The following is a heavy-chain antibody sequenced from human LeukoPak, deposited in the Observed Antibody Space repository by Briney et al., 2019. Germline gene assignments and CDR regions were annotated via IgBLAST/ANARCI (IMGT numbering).Heavy chain of an antibody. V-gene: IGHV1-3*01. Sequence: ASVKVSCKASGYTFTSYAMHWVRQAPGQRLEWMGWINAGNGNTKYSQKFQGRVTITRDTSASTAYMELSSLRSEDTAVYYCARVRNSGWYYHYGMDVWGQGTTVTVSS. D-gene: IGHD6-19*01. J-gene: IGHJ6*02. CDR3: ARVRNSGWYYHYGMDV. CDR1: GYTFTSYA. CDR2: INAGNGNT.